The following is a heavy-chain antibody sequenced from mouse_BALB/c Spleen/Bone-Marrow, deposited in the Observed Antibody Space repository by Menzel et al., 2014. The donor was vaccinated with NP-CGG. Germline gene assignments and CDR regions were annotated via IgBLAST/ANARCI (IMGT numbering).Heavy chain of an antibody. J-gene: IGHJ4*01. CDR3: SREITRYAVDY. Sequence: VQVAESGAELVRPGTSVKVSCKASGYAFTNYWIYWVKQRPGQGLEGIGVINPGSGGVNYNEKFKGTATLTPDKSSSTEYIQLTRLTSDVSEVYVCSREITRYAVDYWGQGTSVTVSS. D-gene: IGHD2-4*01. CDR2: INPGSGGV. V-gene: IGHV1-54*01. CDR1: GYAFTNYW.